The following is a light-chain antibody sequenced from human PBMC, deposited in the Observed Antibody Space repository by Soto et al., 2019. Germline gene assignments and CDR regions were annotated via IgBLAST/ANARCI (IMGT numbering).Light chain of an antibody. V-gene: IGLV2-23*01. CDR2: EGS. Sequence: QLVLTQPASVSGSPGQSITISCTGTSSDVGSYNLVSWYQQHPGKAPKLMSYEGSERPSGVSDRFSGSKSGNTASLTISGLQAEDEADYYCCSYAGSSTVVFGGGTKLTVL. J-gene: IGLJ2*01. CDR1: SSDVGSYNL. CDR3: CSYAGSSTVV.